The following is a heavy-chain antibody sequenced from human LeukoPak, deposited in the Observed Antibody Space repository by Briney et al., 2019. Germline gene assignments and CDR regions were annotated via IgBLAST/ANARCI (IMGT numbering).Heavy chain of an antibody. Sequence: ASVKVSCKASGYTFTGYYMHWVRQAPGQGLEWMGWINPNSGGTNYAQKFQGRVTMTRDTSISTAYMELSRLRSDDTAVYYCARNDMTTVTTWLVDYWGQGTLVTVPS. CDR3: ARNDMTTVTTWLVDY. V-gene: IGHV1-2*02. CDR1: GYTFTGYY. J-gene: IGHJ4*02. CDR2: INPNSGGT. D-gene: IGHD4-17*01.